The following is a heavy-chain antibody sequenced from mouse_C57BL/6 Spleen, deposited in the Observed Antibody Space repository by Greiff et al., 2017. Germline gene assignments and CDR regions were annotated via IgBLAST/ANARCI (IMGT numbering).Heavy chain of an antibody. D-gene: IGHD3-2*02. J-gene: IGHJ3*01. Sequence: LQLVQPGAELMKPGASVKISCKATGYTFPGSWLEWVEQRPGHGLVWIGEILPGRGSTNYNEKFKGKATFTALTSSNTAYMQRSRLTAEDSAIEYCARGGQLRRPFGFWGQDTLGAVST. V-gene: IGHV1-9*01. CDR2: ILPGRGST. CDR1: GYTFPGSW. CDR3: ARGGQLRRPFGF.